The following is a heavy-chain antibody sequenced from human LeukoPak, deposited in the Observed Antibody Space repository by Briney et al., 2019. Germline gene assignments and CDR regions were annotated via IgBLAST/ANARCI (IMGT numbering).Heavy chain of an antibody. D-gene: IGHD6-25*01. V-gene: IGHV4-4*07. CDR3: ARTRLYYYYMDV. CDR1: SGSISGHY. J-gene: IGHJ6*03. Sequence: PSETLSLTCTVTSGSISGHYWSWIRQPAGKEMQWIGRIYTSGATNYNPSLKSRVTISVDTSKNQFSLKLSSVTAADTAVYYCARTRLYYYYMDVWGKGTTVTVSS. CDR2: IYTSGAT.